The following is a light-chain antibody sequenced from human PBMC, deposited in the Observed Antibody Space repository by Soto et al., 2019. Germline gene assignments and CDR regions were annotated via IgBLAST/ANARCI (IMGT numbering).Light chain of an antibody. CDR1: SSDVGDYHF. J-gene: IGLJ3*02. V-gene: IGLV2-14*03. Sequence: QSVLTQPASVSGSPGQSITISCTGTSSDVGDYHFVSWYQQLPGKAPKLMIYEVSHRPSGVSNRFSGSKSGNTASLTISGLLAEDEAHYYCSSHTSSSIWVFGGGTKLTVL. CDR3: SSHTSSSIWV. CDR2: EVS.